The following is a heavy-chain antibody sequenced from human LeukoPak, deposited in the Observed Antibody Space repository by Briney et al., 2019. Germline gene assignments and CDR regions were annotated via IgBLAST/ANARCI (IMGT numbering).Heavy chain of an antibody. D-gene: IGHD3-22*01. CDR3: ARSHYYDSSGSHNNWFDP. CDR2: INHSGST. V-gene: IGHV4-34*01. Sequence: PSETLSLTCAVYGGSFSGYYWSWIRQPPGKGLEWIGEINHSGSTNYNPSLKSRVTISVDTSKNQFSLKLSSVTAADTAVYYCARSHYYDSSGSHNNWFDPWGQGTLVTVPS. CDR1: GGSFSGYY. J-gene: IGHJ5*02.